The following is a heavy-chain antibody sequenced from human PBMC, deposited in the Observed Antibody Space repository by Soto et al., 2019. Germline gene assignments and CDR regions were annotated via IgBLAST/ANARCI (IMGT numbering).Heavy chain of an antibody. CDR1: GGSISSYY. V-gene: IGHV4-59*08. CDR2: IYYSGST. CDR3: ARHFRYNSGGSCSNWFDP. J-gene: IGHJ5*02. Sequence: SETLSLTCTVSGGSISSYYWSWIRQPPGKGLEWIGYIYYSGSTNYNPSLKSRVTISVDTSKNQFSLKLSSVTAADTVVYYCARHFRYNSGGSCSNWFDPWGQGTLVTVS. D-gene: IGHD2-15*01.